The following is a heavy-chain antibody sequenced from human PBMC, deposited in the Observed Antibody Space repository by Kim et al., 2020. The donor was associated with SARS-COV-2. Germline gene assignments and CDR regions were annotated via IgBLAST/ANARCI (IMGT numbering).Heavy chain of an antibody. V-gene: IGHV4-39*01. CDR2: TYYSGST. CDR1: GGSISSSSYY. CDR3: ARHSGTRWGGPRPRSYYYMDV. J-gene: IGHJ6*03. D-gene: IGHD3-16*01. Sequence: SETLSLTCTVSGGSISSSSYYWGCIRQPPGKGLEWIGSTYYSGSTYYNPSLKSRVTISVDTSKNQFSLKLRSVTAADTAVYYCARHSGTRWGGPRPRSYYYMDVWGKGTTVTVSS.